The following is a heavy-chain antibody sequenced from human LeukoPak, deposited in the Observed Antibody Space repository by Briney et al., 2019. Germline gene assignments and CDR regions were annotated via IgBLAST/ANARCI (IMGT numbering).Heavy chain of an antibody. CDR2: VYISGNT. CDR1: GGSISSNY. CDR3: ARDSGLRWELAEDAFDI. J-gene: IGHJ3*02. V-gene: IGHV4-4*07. Sequence: PSETLSLTCTVSGGSISSNYWSWIRQPAGKGLEWIGRVYISGNTNYNPSLQSRVTISVDTSKNQFSLKLSSVTAADTAVYYCARDSGLRWELAEDAFDIWGQGTMVTVSS. D-gene: IGHD1-26*01.